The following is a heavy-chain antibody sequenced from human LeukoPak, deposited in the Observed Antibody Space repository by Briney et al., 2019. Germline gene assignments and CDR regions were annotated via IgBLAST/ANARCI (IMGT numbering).Heavy chain of an antibody. Sequence: GGSLRLSCEVSGFTFSNYGMHWVRQAPGKGPEWAAVIGYDGSNRYYADSVKGRFTISRDNSKNTLYLQMNSLRAEDTAVYHCARDLDSYFDYWGQGTLVTVSS. CDR2: IGYDGSNR. J-gene: IGHJ4*02. CDR1: GFTFSNYG. CDR3: ARDLDSYFDY. V-gene: IGHV3-33*01.